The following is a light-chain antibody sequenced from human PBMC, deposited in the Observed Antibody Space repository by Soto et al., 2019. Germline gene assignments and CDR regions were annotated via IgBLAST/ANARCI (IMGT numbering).Light chain of an antibody. V-gene: IGKV1-6*01. J-gene: IGKJ1*01. Sequence: IQMTQSPSSLSSSVVYRLEIGCRASLPISNYLAWYQQKPGKAPKRLIYAASSLQSGVPSRFSGSGSGTDFTLAISSLQPEDSATYYCLQDINYPWTFGQGTKVDIK. CDR2: AAS. CDR1: LPISNY. CDR3: LQDINYPWT.